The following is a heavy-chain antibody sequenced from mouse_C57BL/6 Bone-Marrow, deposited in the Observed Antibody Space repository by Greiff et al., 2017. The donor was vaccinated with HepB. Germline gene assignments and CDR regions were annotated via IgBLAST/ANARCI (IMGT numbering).Heavy chain of an antibody. CDR2: IYPGSGST. CDR3: ARLDTTVVDY. J-gene: IGHJ2*01. D-gene: IGHD1-1*01. CDR1: GYTFTSYW. Sequence: VKLQQPGAELVKPGASVKMSCKASGYTFTSYWITWVKQRPGQGLEWIGDIYPGSGSTNYNEKFKSKATLTVDTPSSTAYMQLSSLTSEDSAVYYCARLDTTVVDYWGQGTTLTVSS. V-gene: IGHV1-55*01.